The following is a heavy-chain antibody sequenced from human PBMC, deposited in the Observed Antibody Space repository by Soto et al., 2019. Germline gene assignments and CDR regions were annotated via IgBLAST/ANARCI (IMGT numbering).Heavy chain of an antibody. J-gene: IGHJ5*02. Sequence: QVQLVESGGGVVQPGRSLRLSCAASGFTFSSYGMHWVRQAPGKGLEWVAVIWYDGSNKYYADSVKGRFTISRDNSKNTLYLQMNSLRAEDTAVYYCAREWGYGDYVNYWFDPWGQGTLVTVSS. CDR1: GFTFSSYG. V-gene: IGHV3-33*01. CDR3: AREWGYGDYVNYWFDP. D-gene: IGHD4-17*01. CDR2: IWYDGSNK.